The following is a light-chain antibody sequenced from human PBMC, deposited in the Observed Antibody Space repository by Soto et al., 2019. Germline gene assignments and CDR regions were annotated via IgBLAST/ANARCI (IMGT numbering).Light chain of an antibody. CDR2: GAS. Sequence: EIVMTQSPATLSVSPGERAILSRSASQSIRTNVAWYQQRPGQAPRLLIYGASTRATDIPARFSGSGSGTEFTLTISSLQSEDFAIYYCQQYNHWTSITFGQGTRLEF. V-gene: IGKV3-15*01. J-gene: IGKJ5*01. CDR3: QQYNHWTSIT. CDR1: QSIRTN.